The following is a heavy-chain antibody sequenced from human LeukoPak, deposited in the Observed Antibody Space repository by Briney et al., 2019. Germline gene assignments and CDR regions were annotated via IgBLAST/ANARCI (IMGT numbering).Heavy chain of an antibody. CDR1: GFTFSSYS. V-gene: IGHV3-48*01. CDR2: ISSSSSTI. Sequence: HPGGSLRLSCAASGFTFSSYSMNWVRQAPGKGLEWVSYISSSSSTIYYADSVKGRSTISRDNAKNSLYLQMNSLRAEDTAVYYCARDGAQDCFDYWGQGTLVTVSS. J-gene: IGHJ4*02. D-gene: IGHD4/OR15-4a*01. CDR3: ARDGAQDCFDY.